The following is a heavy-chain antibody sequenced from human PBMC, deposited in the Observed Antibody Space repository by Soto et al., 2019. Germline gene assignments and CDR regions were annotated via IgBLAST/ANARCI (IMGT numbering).Heavy chain of an antibody. CDR1: GASVTGGDYY. D-gene: IGHD3-3*01. CDR2: MHDSGTP. Sequence: SETLSLTCSVSGASVTGGDYYWNWIRQTPGTGLEWLGYMHDSGTPSYNPSLKSRVTISRDTSKNQFSLKLTSVSAADTAVYFCARGGLYDLWSGLFDWGQGIRVTVSS. V-gene: IGHV4-30-4*01. J-gene: IGHJ4*02. CDR3: ARGGLYDLWSGLFD.